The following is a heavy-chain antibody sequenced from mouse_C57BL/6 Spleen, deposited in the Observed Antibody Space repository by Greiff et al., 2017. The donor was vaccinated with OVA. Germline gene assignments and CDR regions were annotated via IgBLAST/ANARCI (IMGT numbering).Heavy chain of an antibody. V-gene: IGHV2-5*01. D-gene: IGHD1-1*01. Sequence: QVQLKESGPGLVQPSQSLSITCTVSGFSLTSYGVHWVRQSPGKGLEWLGVIWRGGSTDYNAAFMSSLSITKDNSKSQVFLKMNSLQADDTAIYYCAKEDYYGSSLWYFDVWGTATTVTVSS. CDR2: IWRGGST. CDR1: GFSLTSYG. CDR3: AKEDYYGSSLWYFDV. J-gene: IGHJ1*03.